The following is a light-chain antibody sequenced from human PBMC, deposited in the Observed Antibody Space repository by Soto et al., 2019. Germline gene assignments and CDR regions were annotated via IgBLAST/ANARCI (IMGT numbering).Light chain of an antibody. CDR2: GAS. Sequence: EIVLTQSPGTLSLSPGETATLSCRASQRVSSSYLAWYQQRPGQAPRLLIYGASGRATGIPDRFSGSGSGTDFTLTITTLEPEDFAVYYCQQYGSSPVTFGGGAKLEIK. J-gene: IGKJ4*01. CDR3: QQYGSSPVT. CDR1: QRVSSSY. V-gene: IGKV3-20*01.